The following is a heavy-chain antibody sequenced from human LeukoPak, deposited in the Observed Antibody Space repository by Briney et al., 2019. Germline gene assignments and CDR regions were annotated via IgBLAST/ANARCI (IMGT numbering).Heavy chain of an antibody. Sequence: SETLSLTCTVSGGSVSSSSYYWGWIRQPPGKGLEWIGTIYYSGTTYYNPSLKSRVTISLDTSENQFSLKLSSVTATDTALFYCARLPTSVYFHYWGQGILVTVSS. CDR2: IYYSGTT. CDR3: ARLPTSVYFHY. CDR1: GGSVSSSSYY. J-gene: IGHJ4*02. V-gene: IGHV4-39*01.